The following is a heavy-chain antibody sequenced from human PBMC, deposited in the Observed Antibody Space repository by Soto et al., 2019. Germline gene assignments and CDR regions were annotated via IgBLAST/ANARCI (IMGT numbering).Heavy chain of an antibody. CDR3: AESPYGSGSYFDY. D-gene: IGHD3-10*01. V-gene: IGHV4-59*01. J-gene: IGHJ4*02. Sequence: PSETLSLTCTVSGGSISSYYWSWIRQPPGKGLEWIGYIYYSGSTNYNPSLKSRVTISVDTSKNQFSLKLSSVTAADTAVYYCAESPYGSGSYFDYWGQGTLVTVSS. CDR1: GGSISSYY. CDR2: IYYSGST.